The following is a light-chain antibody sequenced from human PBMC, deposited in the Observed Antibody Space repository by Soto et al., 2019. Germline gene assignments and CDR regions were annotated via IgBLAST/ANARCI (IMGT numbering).Light chain of an antibody. V-gene: IGKV3-20*01. Sequence: EIVMTQSPSTLSVSPVERATLSCTASQSVSSNLAWYQQKPGQAPRLLIYGASTRATGIPDRFSGSGSGTDFTLTISRLEPEDFAVYYCQQYGSSPPRTFGQGTKVDIK. CDR3: QQYGSSPPRT. J-gene: IGKJ1*01. CDR2: GAS. CDR1: QSVSSN.